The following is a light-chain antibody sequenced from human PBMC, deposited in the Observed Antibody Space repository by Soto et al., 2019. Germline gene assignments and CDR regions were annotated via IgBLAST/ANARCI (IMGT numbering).Light chain of an antibody. CDR1: SSDVCGYNY. CDR2: DVT. J-gene: IGLJ2*01. V-gene: IGLV2-14*01. Sequence: QSALTQPASVSGSPGQSITISCTGTSSDVCGYNYVSWYQQHPGKAPKLMIYDVTNRPSGVSNRFSGSKSGSTASLTISGLQAEDEADYYCSSYTNSRDVVFGGGTKVTVL. CDR3: SSYTNSRDVV.